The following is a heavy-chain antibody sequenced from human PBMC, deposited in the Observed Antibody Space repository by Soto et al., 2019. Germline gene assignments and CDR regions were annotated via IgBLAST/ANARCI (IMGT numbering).Heavy chain of an antibody. CDR1: GYVFTNQW. Sequence: VQLVQSGAEVKKPGESLKISCQGSGYVFTNQWIGWVRQMPGKGLEWMGIIYPADSDTRYSPSFQGQVTISADKSITTASLQGSSLEASDTAMYYCARRYGRYFDYWGQGTLVTVSS. J-gene: IGHJ4*02. V-gene: IGHV5-51*03. D-gene: IGHD5-18*01. CDR2: IYPADSDT. CDR3: ARRYGRYFDY.